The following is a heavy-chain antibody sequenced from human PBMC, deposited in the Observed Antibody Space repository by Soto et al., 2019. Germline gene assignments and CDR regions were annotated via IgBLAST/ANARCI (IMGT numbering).Heavy chain of an antibody. CDR2: IDPSDSYT. V-gene: IGHV5-10-1*01. CDR1: GYSFTSYW. D-gene: IGHD5-12*01. J-gene: IGHJ6*02. CDR3: AGHFRDGYNSAYYYYGMDV. Sequence: PGESLKISCKGSGYSFTSYWISWVRQMPGKGLEWMGRIDPSDSYTNYSPSFQGHVTISADKSISTAYLQWSSLKASDTAMYYCAGHFRDGYNSAYYYYGMDVWGQGTTVTVSS.